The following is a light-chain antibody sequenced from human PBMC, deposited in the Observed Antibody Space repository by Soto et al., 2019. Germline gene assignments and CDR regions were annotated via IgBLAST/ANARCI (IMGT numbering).Light chain of an antibody. CDR1: QSISRY. CDR2: AAS. V-gene: IGKV1-39*01. CDR3: QQSYSTPLT. Sequence: DIQMTQAPSSLSDSVGDRVTITCRASQSISRYLNWYQQKPGKAPKLLISAASSLQSGVPSRFNGSGSGTDFTLTISSLQPEDFATYYCQQSYSTPLTFGGGTKVEIK. J-gene: IGKJ4*01.